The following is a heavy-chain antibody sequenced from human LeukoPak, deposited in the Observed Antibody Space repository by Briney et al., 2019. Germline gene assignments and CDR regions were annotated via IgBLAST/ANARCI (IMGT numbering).Heavy chain of an antibody. Sequence: SETLSLTCAVSGGSISSTNWWSWVGRPPGKGLEGIGEIYHSESPNYNPSLKRRVTISVDKSKNQFSLKLSSVTAADTAVYYCARESHYDVYYYYMNVWGKGTTVTVSS. CDR1: GGSISSTNW. CDR2: IYHSESP. D-gene: IGHD5-12*01. CDR3: ARESHYDVYYYYMNV. V-gene: IGHV4-4*02. J-gene: IGHJ6*03.